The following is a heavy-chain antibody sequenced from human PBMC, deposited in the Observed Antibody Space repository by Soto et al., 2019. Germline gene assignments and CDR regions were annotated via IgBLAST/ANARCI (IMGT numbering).Heavy chain of an antibody. D-gene: IGHD3-22*01. CDR1: GYTFTSYY. V-gene: IGHV1-46*01. CDR3: ARDRRYYYVSSGYLPSPFSQWGYYYGMDV. Sequence: GASVKVSCKASGYTFTSYYMHWVRQAPGQGLEWMGIINPSGGSTSYAQKFQGRVTMTRDTSTSTVYMELSSLRSEDTAVYYCARDRRYYYVSSGYLPSPFSQWGYYYGMDVWGQGTTVTVSS. J-gene: IGHJ6*02. CDR2: INPSGGST.